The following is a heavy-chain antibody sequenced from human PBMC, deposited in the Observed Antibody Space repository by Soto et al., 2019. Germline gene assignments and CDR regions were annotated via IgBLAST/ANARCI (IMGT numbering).Heavy chain of an antibody. CDR3: ARADWYHAEAVFKWFDP. D-gene: IGHD3-9*01. CDR1: GYSFTSYW. V-gene: IGHV5-51*01. Sequence: GESLKISCKGSGYSFTSYWIGWVRQMPGKGLEWMGIIYPGDSDTRYSPSFQGQVTISADKSISTAYLQWSSLKASDTAMYYCARADWYHAEAVFKWFDPWGQGTLVTVSS. CDR2: IYPGDSDT. J-gene: IGHJ5*02.